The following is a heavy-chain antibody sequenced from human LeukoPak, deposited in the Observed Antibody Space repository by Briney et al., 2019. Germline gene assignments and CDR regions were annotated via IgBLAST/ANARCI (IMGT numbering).Heavy chain of an antibody. CDR3: ARAPTYYYDSSGYYFDY. CDR1: GFTFSSYS. Sequence: GGSLRLSCAASGFTFSSYSMNWVRQAPGKGLEWVSSSSSSSSYIYYADSVKGRFTISRDNAKNSLYLQMNSLRAEDTAVYYCARAPTYYYDSSGYYFDYWGQGTLVTVSS. V-gene: IGHV3-21*01. J-gene: IGHJ4*02. CDR2: SSSSSSYI. D-gene: IGHD3-22*01.